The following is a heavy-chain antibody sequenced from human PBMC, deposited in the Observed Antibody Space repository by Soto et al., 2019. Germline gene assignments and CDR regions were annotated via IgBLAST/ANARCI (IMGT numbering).Heavy chain of an antibody. Sequence: GGSLRLSCAASGFTFSSYAMSWVRQAPGKGLEWVSAISGSGGSTYYADSVKGRFTISRDNSKNTLYLQMNSLRAEDTAVYYCAKFGRFWSGYSIDFDYWGQGTLVTVSS. D-gene: IGHD3-3*01. V-gene: IGHV3-23*01. J-gene: IGHJ4*02. CDR3: AKFGRFWSGYSIDFDY. CDR1: GFTFSSYA. CDR2: ISGSGGST.